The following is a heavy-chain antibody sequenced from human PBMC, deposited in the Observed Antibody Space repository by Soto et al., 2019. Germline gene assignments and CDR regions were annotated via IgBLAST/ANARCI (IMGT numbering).Heavy chain of an antibody. Sequence: ASVKVSCKSSGYTFSNYNMNWVRPAPGQGLEWLGWISGDNGNTYYAQKFHDRITLTTDTSTATVYMELRSLRSDDTALYYCARQLATDYDYWGQGTLVIVSS. V-gene: IGHV1-18*01. J-gene: IGHJ4*02. CDR1: GYTFSNYN. D-gene: IGHD1-1*01. CDR2: ISGDNGNT. CDR3: ARQLATDYDY.